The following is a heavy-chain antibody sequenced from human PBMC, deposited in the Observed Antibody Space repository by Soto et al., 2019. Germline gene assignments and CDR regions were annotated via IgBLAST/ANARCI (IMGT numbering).Heavy chain of an antibody. CDR1: GGFLSESY. Sequence: SLTCAVYGGFLSESYWTWIRQPPGKGLEWIGEINHVGGTNYNPSLKSRVTMSVDTPQNQFSLRLISVTAADTAMYFCVRIRYQLPSSVLWLDPWGQGTPVTVSS. D-gene: IGHD3-16*01. V-gene: IGHV4-34*01. CDR3: VRIRYQLPSSVLWLDP. CDR2: INHVGGT. J-gene: IGHJ5*02.